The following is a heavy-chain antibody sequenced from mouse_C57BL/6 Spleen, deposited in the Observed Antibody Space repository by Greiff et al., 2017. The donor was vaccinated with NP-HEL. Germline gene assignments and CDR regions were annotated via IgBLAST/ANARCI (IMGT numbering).Heavy chain of an antibody. J-gene: IGHJ3*01. Sequence: VQLQQSGAELVRPGASVKLSCKASGYTFTSYTMHWVKQRPGQGLEWIGYINPSSGYTKYNQKFKDKATLTADKSSSTAYMQLSSLTSEDSAVYCCAIEVYGGSWTWFAYWGQGTLVTVSA. V-gene: IGHV1-4*01. D-gene: IGHD1-1*01. CDR1: GYTFTSYT. CDR2: INPSSGYT. CDR3: AIEVYGGSWTWFAY.